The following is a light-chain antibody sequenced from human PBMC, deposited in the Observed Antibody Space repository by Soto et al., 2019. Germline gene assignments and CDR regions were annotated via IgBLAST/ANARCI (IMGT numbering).Light chain of an antibody. CDR3: QQYYSPPRYT. CDR1: QSILYRSNNKNL. CDR2: WAS. J-gene: IGKJ2*01. Sequence: SPLSCWSSQSILYRSNNKNLIAWYQQKPGQPPKLLIYWASTRQSGVPDRFSGSGSGRDFTLTISSLQAEDVAVYYCQQYYSPPRYTFGQGTRLGIK. V-gene: IGKV4-1*01.